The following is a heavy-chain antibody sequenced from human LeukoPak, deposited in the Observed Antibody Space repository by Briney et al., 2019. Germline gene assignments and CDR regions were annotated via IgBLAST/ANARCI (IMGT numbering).Heavy chain of an antibody. J-gene: IGHJ4*02. CDR1: GFTFSSYG. Sequence: GGSLRLSCKASGFTFSSYGMHWVRQAPGKGLEWVAVISYDGSNKYYAGSVKGRFTISRDNSKNTLYVQMNSLRAEDTAVYYCARDPAKFWSGHDYWGQGTLVTVSS. CDR3: ARDPAKFWSGHDY. D-gene: IGHD3-3*01. CDR2: ISYDGSNK. V-gene: IGHV3-30*03.